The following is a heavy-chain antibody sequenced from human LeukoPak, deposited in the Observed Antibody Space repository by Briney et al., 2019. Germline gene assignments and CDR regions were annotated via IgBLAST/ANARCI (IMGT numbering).Heavy chain of an antibody. CDR1: GYTFTSYG. Sequence: GASVKVSCKASGYTFTSYGISWVRQAHGQGLEWMGWISAYNGNTNYAQKLQGRVTMTTDTSTSTAFMELRSLRSDDTAVYYCAREATDDSFDPWGQGTLVTVSS. V-gene: IGHV1-18*01. CDR2: ISAYNGNT. CDR3: AREATDDSFDP. D-gene: IGHD1-26*01. J-gene: IGHJ5*02.